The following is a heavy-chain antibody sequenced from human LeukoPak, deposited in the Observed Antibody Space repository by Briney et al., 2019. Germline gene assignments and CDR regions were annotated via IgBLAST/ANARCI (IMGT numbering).Heavy chain of an antibody. V-gene: IGHV3-23*01. J-gene: IGHJ4*02. Sequence: GSLRLSCAASGFTFASYAMTWVRQVPGKGLEWVSAISGSGDTTYYTDSVKGRFTTSRDNSKNTLYLQMNSVRAEDAALYYCAKDRGNLCSGGSCYSAGGVYYFDYWSQGTLATVSS. CDR2: ISGSGDTT. CDR1: GFTFASYA. D-gene: IGHD2-15*01. CDR3: AKDRGNLCSGGSCYSAGGVYYFDY.